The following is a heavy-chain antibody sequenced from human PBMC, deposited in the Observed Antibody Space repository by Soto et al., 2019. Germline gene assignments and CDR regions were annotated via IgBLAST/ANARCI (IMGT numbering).Heavy chain of an antibody. CDR2: ISSSSSTI. Sequence: GGSLRLSCAASGFTFSSYSMNWVRQAPGKGLEWVSYISSSSSTIYYADSVKGRFTISRDNAKNSLYLQMNSLRAEDTAVYYCARDRPSEAPIAARLGYDAFDIWGQGTMVTVSS. V-gene: IGHV3-48*01. CDR1: GFTFSSYS. J-gene: IGHJ3*02. CDR3: ARDRPSEAPIAARLGYDAFDI. D-gene: IGHD6-6*01.